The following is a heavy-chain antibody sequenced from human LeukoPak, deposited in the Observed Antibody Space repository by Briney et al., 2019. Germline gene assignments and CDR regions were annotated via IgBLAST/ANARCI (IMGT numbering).Heavy chain of an antibody. D-gene: IGHD3-10*01. CDR3: ARGFGDWGLSWFDP. CDR1: GGSFRGYY. CDR2: INHSGST. Sequence: SETLSLTCAVYGGSFRGYYWSWIRQPPGKGLEWIGEINHSGSTNYNPSLKSRVTISLDTSMKKFSLKLNSVTAADTAVYYCARGFGDWGLSWFDPWGQGTLVTVSS. V-gene: IGHV4-34*01. J-gene: IGHJ5*02.